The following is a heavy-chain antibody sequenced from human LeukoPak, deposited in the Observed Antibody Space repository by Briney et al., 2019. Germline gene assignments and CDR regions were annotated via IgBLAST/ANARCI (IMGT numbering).Heavy chain of an antibody. V-gene: IGHV3-7*01. Sequence: GGSLRLSCAASGFTFSSYWMSWVRQAPGKGLEWVANIKQDGSDKYYVDSVKGGFTISRDNAKNSLYLQMNSLRAEDTAVYYCARDLAEFLWFGDYYYYYYMDVRGKGTTVTISS. CDR3: ARDLAEFLWFGDYYYYYYMDV. D-gene: IGHD3-10*01. J-gene: IGHJ6*03. CDR2: IKQDGSDK. CDR1: GFTFSSYW.